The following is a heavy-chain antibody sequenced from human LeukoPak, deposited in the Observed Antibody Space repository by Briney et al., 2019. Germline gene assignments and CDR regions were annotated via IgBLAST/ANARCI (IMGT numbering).Heavy chain of an antibody. Sequence: GGSLRLSCAASGFNFIDYSMNWVRQAPGKGLEWISHIGISSGNTRYADSVKGRFTISRDKARNSLYLQMNSLRVEDTAVYYCARDHRYAFDNWGHGTLVTVSS. CDR2: IGISSGNT. CDR1: GFNFIDYS. D-gene: IGHD5-12*01. J-gene: IGHJ4*01. V-gene: IGHV3-48*01. CDR3: ARDHRYAFDN.